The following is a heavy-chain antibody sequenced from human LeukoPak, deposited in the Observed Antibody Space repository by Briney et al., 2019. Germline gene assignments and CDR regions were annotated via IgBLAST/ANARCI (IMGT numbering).Heavy chain of an antibody. CDR2: ITSDSSYK. CDR3: AREPYDTNTYYTGAFDI. V-gene: IGHV3-21*01. J-gene: IGHJ3*02. D-gene: IGHD3-22*01. Sequence: GGSLRLSCAASGFTFSSYAMSWVRQAPGKGLEWVSSITSDSSYKYHAESVKGRFTISRDNAKNVVYLQMNSLSAEDTAVYHCAREPYDTNTYYTGAFDIWGPGTMVTVSS. CDR1: GFTFSSYA.